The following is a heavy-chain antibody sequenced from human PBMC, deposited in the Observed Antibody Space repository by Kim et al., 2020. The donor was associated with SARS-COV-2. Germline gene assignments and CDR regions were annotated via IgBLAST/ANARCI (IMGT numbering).Heavy chain of an antibody. J-gene: IGHJ3*02. Sequence: SETLSLTCTVSGGSISSYYWSWIRQPPGKGLEWIGYIYYSGSTNYNPSLKSRVTISVDTSKNQSSLKLSSVTAADTAVYYCPRVRRIGDAFDIWGQGTMVTVSS. D-gene: IGHD1-26*01. V-gene: IGHV4-59*13. CDR1: GGSISSYY. CDR2: IYYSGST. CDR3: PRVRRIGDAFDI.